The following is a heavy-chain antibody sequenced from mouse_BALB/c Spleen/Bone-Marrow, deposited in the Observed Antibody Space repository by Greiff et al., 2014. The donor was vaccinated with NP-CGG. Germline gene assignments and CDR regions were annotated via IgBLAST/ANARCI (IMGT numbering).Heavy chain of an antibody. J-gene: IGHJ2*01. CDR3: NSRGDYYFDYFDY. D-gene: IGHD1-1*01. V-gene: IGHV14-4*02. CDR2: IDTENGGT. CDR1: GFSIKDYY. Sequence: EVQLVESGAELVRSGATVKLSCTASGFSIKDYYMHWVKQRPEQGLEWIGWIDTENGGTEYARKFQGTTTMTAVTSSNTSYLQLRSLTSEDTAVYYVNSRGDYYFDYFDYWGQGTTLTVSS.